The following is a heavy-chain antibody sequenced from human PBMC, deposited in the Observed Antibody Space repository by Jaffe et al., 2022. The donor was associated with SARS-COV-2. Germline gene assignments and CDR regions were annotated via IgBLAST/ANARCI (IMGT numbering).Heavy chain of an antibody. V-gene: IGHV1-3*01. CDR3: AGGGGLQWLAWGDWFDP. CDR2: INAGNGNT. CDR1: GYTFTSYA. Sequence: QVQLVQSGAEVKKPGASVKVSCKASGYTFTSYAMHWVRQAPGQRLEWMGWINAGNGNTKYSQKFQGRVTITRDTSASTAYMELSSLRSEDTAVYYCAGGGGLQWLAWGDWFDPWGQGTLVTVSS. D-gene: IGHD6-19*01. J-gene: IGHJ5*02.